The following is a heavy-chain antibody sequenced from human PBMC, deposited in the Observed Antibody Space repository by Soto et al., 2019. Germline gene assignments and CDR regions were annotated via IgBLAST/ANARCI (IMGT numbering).Heavy chain of an antibody. CDR3: TTVDIVVVPAAIGYYYGMDV. Sequence: EVQLVESGGGLVKPGGSLRLSCAASGFTFSNAWMSWVRQAPGKGLEWVGRIKSKTDGGTTDYAAPVKGRFTISRDDSKNTLYLQMNSLKTEDTAVYYCTTVDIVVVPAAIGYYYGMDVWGQGTTVTVSS. V-gene: IGHV3-15*01. D-gene: IGHD2-2*01. CDR1: GFTFSNAW. J-gene: IGHJ6*02. CDR2: IKSKTDGGTT.